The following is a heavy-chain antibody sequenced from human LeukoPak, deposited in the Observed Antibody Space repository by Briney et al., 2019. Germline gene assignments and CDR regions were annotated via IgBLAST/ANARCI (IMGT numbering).Heavy chain of an antibody. J-gene: IGHJ4*02. V-gene: IGHV4-61*01. CDR1: GGSVSSGSYY. D-gene: IGHD2-21*01. CDR3: AAGVVPSYYFDY. Sequence: SETLSLTCTVSGGSVSSGSYYWSWIRQPPGKGLEWIGYIYYSGSTNYNPSLKSRVTISVDTSKNQFSLKLSSVTAADTAVYYCAAGVVPSYYFDYWGQGTLVTVSS. CDR2: IYYSGST.